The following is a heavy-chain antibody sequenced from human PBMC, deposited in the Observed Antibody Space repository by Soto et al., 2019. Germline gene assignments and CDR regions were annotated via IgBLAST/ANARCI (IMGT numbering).Heavy chain of an antibody. J-gene: IGHJ6*02. Sequence: EVQLLESGGGLVQPGGSLRLSCAASGFTFSSYAMSWVHQAPGKGLEWVSAISGSGGSIYYADSVKGRFTISRDNSKNTLYLRMNSLRGEDTAVYYCAKLSECSSTSCPDYYYYYGMDVWGQGTTVTVSS. D-gene: IGHD2-2*01. CDR1: GFTFSSYA. CDR2: ISGSGGSI. CDR3: AKLSECSSTSCPDYYYYYGMDV. V-gene: IGHV3-23*01.